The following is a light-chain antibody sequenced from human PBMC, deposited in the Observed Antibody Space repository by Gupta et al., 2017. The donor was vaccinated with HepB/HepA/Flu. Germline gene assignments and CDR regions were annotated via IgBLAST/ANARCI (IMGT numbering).Light chain of an antibody. CDR1: QSVNIY. J-gene: IGKJ4*01. CDR2: DAS. V-gene: IGKV3-11*01. Sequence: VLTRCPSTVSLSQGERATLSCRASQSVNIYLAWYQQKPGQAPRLLTYDASNRATVIPARFSGSGSGTAFTLTISSREPADFSVYYCQHRSNWSPLTFGGGTKVDIK. CDR3: QHRSNWSPLT.